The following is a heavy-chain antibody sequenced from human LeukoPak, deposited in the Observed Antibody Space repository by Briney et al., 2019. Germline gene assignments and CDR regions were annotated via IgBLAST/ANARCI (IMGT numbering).Heavy chain of an antibody. J-gene: IGHJ4*02. D-gene: IGHD1-1*01. V-gene: IGHV4-59*08. CDR1: GGSISSYH. CDR3: ARHRIGDSRCFNC. CDR2: IYYSGST. Sequence: SETLSLTCTVSGGSISSYHWSWLRQPPGKGLEWIGYIYYSGSTNYNPSLKSRVTISVDTSKNQFSLRLSSVTAADTAVYYCARHRIGDSRCFNCRGQGTLVTVSS.